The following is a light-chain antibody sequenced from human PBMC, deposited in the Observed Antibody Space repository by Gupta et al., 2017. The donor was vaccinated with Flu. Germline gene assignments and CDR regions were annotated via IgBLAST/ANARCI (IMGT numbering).Light chain of an antibody. CDR2: VGS. CDR1: QSLLHSNGKND. Sequence: TPGEPSSISCRSSQSLLHSNGKNDLEWYLKKPGQSPQLLFDVGSNRASGVPDRFIGSGSGTDFTFKISSVEAGDVGVYYSMKGLETPRTFGRWTKLEIK. CDR3: MKGLETPRT. J-gene: IGKJ2*01. V-gene: IGKV2-28*01.